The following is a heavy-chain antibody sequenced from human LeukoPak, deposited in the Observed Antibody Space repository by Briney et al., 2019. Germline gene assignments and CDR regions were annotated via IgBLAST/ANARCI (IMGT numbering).Heavy chain of an antibody. V-gene: IGHV4-59*01. Sequence: SETLSLTCTVSGDSISSYYWSWTRQPLGKGLEWIGYIYYSGSTNYNPSLKSRVTISIDTSKKQFSLRLSSVTAADTAVYYCARASCSGGTCPRGWYFDYWGQGTLVTVSS. D-gene: IGHD2-15*01. CDR2: IYYSGST. J-gene: IGHJ4*02. CDR3: ARASCSGGTCPRGWYFDY. CDR1: GDSISSYY.